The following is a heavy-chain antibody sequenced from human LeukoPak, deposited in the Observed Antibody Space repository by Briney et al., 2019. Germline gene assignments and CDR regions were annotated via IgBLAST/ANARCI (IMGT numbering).Heavy chain of an antibody. D-gene: IGHD1-1*01. J-gene: IGHJ4*02. CDR2: IGIDSGNT. V-gene: IGHV3-48*01. Sequence: GGSLRLSCTASGFPFIEYSMNWVRQAPGKGLEWISYIGIDSGNTKYADSVRGRFTISADRAQNSLYLQMDSPRVEDTAVYYCARDHNYAFDNWGQGTLVSVAS. CDR1: GFPFIEYS. CDR3: ARDHNYAFDN.